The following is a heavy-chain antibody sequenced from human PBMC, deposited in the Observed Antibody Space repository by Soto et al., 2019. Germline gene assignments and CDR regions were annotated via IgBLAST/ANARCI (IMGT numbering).Heavy chain of an antibody. CDR2: IYYSGST. J-gene: IGHJ5*02. D-gene: IGHD3-10*01. CDR1: GGSVSSGSYY. CDR3: AGYGSGSYYNLYNCFDP. V-gene: IGHV4-61*01. Sequence: SETLSLTCTVSGGSVSSGSYYWSWIRQPPGKGLEWIGYIYYSGSTNYNPSLKSRVTISVDTSKNQFSLKLSSVTAADTAVYYCAGYGSGSYYNLYNCFDPWGQGTLVTVSS.